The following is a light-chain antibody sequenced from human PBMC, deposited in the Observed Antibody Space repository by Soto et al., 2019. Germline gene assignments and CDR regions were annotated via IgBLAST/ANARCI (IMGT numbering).Light chain of an antibody. CDR3: QQTYSTPWT. CDR1: QSISTY. Sequence: DIQMTQSPSSLSASIGARITITCRTSQSISTYLNWYLQKPGKAPKLLIYAASSLKSGVPSRFSGSGSGTDFTLTISSLQPEDFATYYCQQTYSTPWTFGQGTKEEVK. CDR2: AAS. J-gene: IGKJ1*01. V-gene: IGKV1-39*01.